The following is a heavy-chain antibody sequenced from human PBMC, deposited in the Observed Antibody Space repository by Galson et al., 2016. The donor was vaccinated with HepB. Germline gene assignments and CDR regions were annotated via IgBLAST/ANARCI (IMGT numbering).Heavy chain of an antibody. CDR2: INPSGTST. CDR3: ASVPYYDSNAYYRGRAKYYGMDV. CDR1: GYTFTNYY. J-gene: IGHJ6*02. Sequence: SVKVSCKASGYTFTNYYIHWVRQAPGQGLEWVGDINPSGTSTSYAQKFQGRVTVSRDTSTSTVYMELSSLRSEDTAVYYCASVPYYDSNAYYRGRAKYYGMDVWGQGTTVTVSS. V-gene: IGHV1-46*01. D-gene: IGHD3-22*01.